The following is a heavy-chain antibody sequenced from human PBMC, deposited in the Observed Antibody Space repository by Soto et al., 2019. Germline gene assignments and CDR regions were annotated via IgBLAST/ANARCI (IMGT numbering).Heavy chain of an antibody. CDR3: ARGPALSHDLSGMVGYYYYYMDV. Sequence: ASVKVSCKASRYTFTSYDINWVRQATGQGLEWMGWMNPNSGNTGYAQKFQGRVTMTRNTSISTAYMELSSLRSEDTAVYYCARGPALSHDLSGMVGYYYYYMDVWGKGTTVTVSS. J-gene: IGHJ6*03. CDR1: RYTFTSYD. D-gene: IGHD1-26*01. V-gene: IGHV1-8*01. CDR2: MNPNSGNT.